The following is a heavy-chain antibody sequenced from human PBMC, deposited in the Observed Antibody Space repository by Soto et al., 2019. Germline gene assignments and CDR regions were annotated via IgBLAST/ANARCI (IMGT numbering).Heavy chain of an antibody. CDR3: ARDREPDYYYYMDV. CDR2: INPNSGGT. CDR1: GYTFTGYY. Sequence: ASVKVSCKASGYTFTGYYMHWVRQAPGQGLEWMGWINPNSGGTNYAQKFQGWVTMTRDTSISTAYMELSRLRSDDTAVYYRARDREPDYYYYMDVWGKGTTVTVSS. D-gene: IGHD1-26*01. V-gene: IGHV1-2*04. J-gene: IGHJ6*03.